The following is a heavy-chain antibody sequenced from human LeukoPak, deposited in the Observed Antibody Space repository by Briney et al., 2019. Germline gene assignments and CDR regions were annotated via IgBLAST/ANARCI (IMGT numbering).Heavy chain of an antibody. CDR1: GFTFSSYG. CDR3: AIRNIVGATSFDY. CDR2: ISGSGGST. V-gene: IGHV3-23*01. Sequence: GRSLRLSCAASGFTFSSYGMHWVRQAPGKGLEWVSAISGSGGSTYYADSVKGRFTISRDNSKNTLYPQMNSLRAEDTAVYYCAIRNIVGATSFDYWGQGTLVTVSS. D-gene: IGHD1-26*01. J-gene: IGHJ4*02.